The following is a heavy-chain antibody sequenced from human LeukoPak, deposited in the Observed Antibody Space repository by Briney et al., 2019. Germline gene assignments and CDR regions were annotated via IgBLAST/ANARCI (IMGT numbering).Heavy chain of an antibody. CDR3: AREKGYSGGHGLDY. Sequence: SETLSLTCAVSGYSISSGYYWGWIRQPPGKGLEWIGSIYHSGSTYYNPSLKGRVTISVDTSKNQFSLRLSSVTAADTAVYYCAREKGYSGGHGLDYWGQGTLVTVSS. CDR2: IYHSGST. D-gene: IGHD1-26*01. CDR1: GYSISSGYY. V-gene: IGHV4-38-2*02. J-gene: IGHJ4*02.